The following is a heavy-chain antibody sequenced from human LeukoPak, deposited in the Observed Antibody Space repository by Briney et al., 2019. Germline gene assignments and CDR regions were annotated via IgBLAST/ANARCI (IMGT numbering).Heavy chain of an antibody. CDR2: VDHTGST. V-gene: IGHV4-59*01. J-gene: IGHJ6*03. D-gene: IGHD1-1*01. CDR1: GDSISGYY. Sequence: SETLSLTCTVSGDSISGYYWSWIRQPPGKGLEGIGYVDHTGSTNFNPSLNGRISISRDTTKNLFSLRLRSVTAADTAVYFCARGRVSSSTWYSTYYNYFYMDVWGKGTTVTVSS. CDR3: ARGRVSSSTWYSTYYNYFYMDV.